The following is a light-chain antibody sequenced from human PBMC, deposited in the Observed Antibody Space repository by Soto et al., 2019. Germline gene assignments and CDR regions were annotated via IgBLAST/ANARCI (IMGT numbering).Light chain of an antibody. J-gene: IGLJ3*02. V-gene: IGLV2-11*01. Sequence: QSALTQPRSVSGSPGQSVTISCTGTSSDVGGYNYVSWYQQHPGKAPKLMIYDVSKRPSGVPDRFSGSKSGNTASLTISGLRAEDEADYYCCSYAGSYTLGWVFGGGTKVTVL. CDR3: CSYAGSYTLGWV. CDR2: DVS. CDR1: SSDVGGYNY.